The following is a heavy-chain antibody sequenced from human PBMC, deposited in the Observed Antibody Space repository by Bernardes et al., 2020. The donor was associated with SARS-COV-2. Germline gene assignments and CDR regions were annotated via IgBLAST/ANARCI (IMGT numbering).Heavy chain of an antibody. CDR2: IYWDDDK. CDR1: WFSLSTRGVG. J-gene: IGHJ5*02. V-gene: IGHV2-5*02. D-gene: IGHD3-16*01. CDR3: AHWFGMITRAWFDP. Sequence: SGNTLVKPTQTLTLTCPFSWFSLSTRGVGVGWIRQPPGKALEWLALIYWDDDKRYSPSLKSRLTITKDTSKNQVVLTMTNMDPVDTATYYCAHWFGMITRAWFDPWGQGTLVTVSS.